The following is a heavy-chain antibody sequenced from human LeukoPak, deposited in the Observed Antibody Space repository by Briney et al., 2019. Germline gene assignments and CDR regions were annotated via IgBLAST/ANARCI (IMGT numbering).Heavy chain of an antibody. V-gene: IGHV1-18*04. Sequence: ASVKVSCKASGYTFTSHGLSWVRQAPGQGLERMGWISGYNGNTNYAQKFQGRVNMTTDTSTSTAYMELRSLRSDDTAVYYCARLTYYSGSGAYDYWGQGTLVTVSS. CDR1: GYTFTSHG. CDR3: ARLTYYSGSGAYDY. D-gene: IGHD3-10*01. J-gene: IGHJ4*02. CDR2: ISGYNGNT.